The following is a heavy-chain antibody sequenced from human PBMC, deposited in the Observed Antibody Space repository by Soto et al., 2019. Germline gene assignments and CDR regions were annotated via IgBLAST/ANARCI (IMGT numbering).Heavy chain of an antibody. Sequence: SETLSLTSSVSGASIGSYYWSWIRQPPGKGLEWIGYIHYSGSTKYNPSLKSRVTISIDTSKNQFPLKLSSVTAADTAVYYCARVGWTTVGYYFDYWGQGALVTVSS. CDR2: IHYSGST. CDR3: ARVGWTTVGYYFDY. V-gene: IGHV4-59*01. D-gene: IGHD4-17*01. J-gene: IGHJ4*02. CDR1: GASIGSYY.